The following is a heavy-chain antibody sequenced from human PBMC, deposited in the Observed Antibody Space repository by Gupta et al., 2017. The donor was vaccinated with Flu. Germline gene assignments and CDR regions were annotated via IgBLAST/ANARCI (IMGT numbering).Heavy chain of an antibody. CDR2: ISSSSSYI. V-gene: IGHV3-21*01. CDR3: ARNWAVYDSTGYFDY. CDR1: GFRFSSYT. D-gene: IGHD3-22*01. Sequence: EVHLVESGGGLVKPGGSLRLSCAAAGFRFSSYTMNWVRQAPGKGLEWVSSISSSSSYIYYTDSVKGRFTISRDNAKNSLYLHMSNLRAEDAAIYYCARNWAVYDSTGYFDYWGQGTLVTVSS. J-gene: IGHJ4*02.